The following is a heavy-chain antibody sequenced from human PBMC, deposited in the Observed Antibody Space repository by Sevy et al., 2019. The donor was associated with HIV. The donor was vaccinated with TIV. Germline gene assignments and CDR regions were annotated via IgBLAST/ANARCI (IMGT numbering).Heavy chain of an antibody. V-gene: IGHV3-30-3*01. CDR2: ISDDGSNT. CDR1: GFTFSGYA. Sequence: GGSLRLSCAASGFTFSGYAMHWVRQTPGEGLEWVAVISDDGSNTYYADSVKGRFTISRDYSKNTLFLQMNSLKAEDTAVYYCARAGDYGDYHFDYWGQGTLVTVSS. D-gene: IGHD4-17*01. J-gene: IGHJ4*02. CDR3: ARAGDYGDYHFDY.